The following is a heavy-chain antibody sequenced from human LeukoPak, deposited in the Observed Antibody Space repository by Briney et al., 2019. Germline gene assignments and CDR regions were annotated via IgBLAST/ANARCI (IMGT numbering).Heavy chain of an antibody. CDR3: AKDPRWGMITFGGVIVTLPDY. CDR1: GFTFSSYG. CDR2: ISYDGSNK. Sequence: GGSLRLSCAASGFTFSSYGMHWVRQAPGKGLEWVAVISYDGSNKYYADSVKGRFTISRDNSKNMLYLQMNSLRAEDTAVYYCAKDPRWGMITFGGVIVTLPDYWGQGTLVTVSS. J-gene: IGHJ4*02. V-gene: IGHV3-30*18. D-gene: IGHD3-16*02.